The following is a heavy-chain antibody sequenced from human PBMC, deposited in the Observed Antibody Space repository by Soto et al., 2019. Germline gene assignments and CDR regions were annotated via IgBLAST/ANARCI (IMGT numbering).Heavy chain of an antibody. V-gene: IGHV3-23*01. CDR2: ISGSGGST. Sequence: EVQLLESGGGVVQPGGSLRLSCAASGFTFSSYAMNWVRQAPGKGLEWVAVISGSGGSTYYADSVKGRFTISRDNSKNTLNLQMNSMRAEDTAVYYCARRSSSWYFDYWGQGTRVTVS. CDR3: ARRSSSWYFDY. J-gene: IGHJ4*02. D-gene: IGHD6-13*01. CDR1: GFTFSSYA.